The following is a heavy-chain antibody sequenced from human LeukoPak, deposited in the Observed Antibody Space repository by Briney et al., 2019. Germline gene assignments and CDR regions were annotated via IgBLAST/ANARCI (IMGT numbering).Heavy chain of an antibody. J-gene: IGHJ4*02. CDR1: GYTFTSYD. V-gene: IGHV1-8*01. D-gene: IGHD1-1*01. CDR2: INPNSGNT. CDR3: ARVPRESNSH. Sequence: ASVKVSCKASGYTFTSYDINWVRQATGQGLEWMGYINPNSGNTGYAQKFQGRVTVARDTSINTAYMELTSLRSEDTAVYYCARVPRESNSHWGQGTLVTVSS.